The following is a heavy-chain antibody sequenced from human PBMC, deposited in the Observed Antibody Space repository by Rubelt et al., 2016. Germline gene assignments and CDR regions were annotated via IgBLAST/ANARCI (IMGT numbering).Heavy chain of an antibody. Sequence: GFTFSSYWMHWVRQAPGKGLVWVSRINSDGSSTSYADSVKGRFTISRDNSKNTLYLQMNSLRAEDTAVYYCARDLWYYGMDVWGQGTTVTVSS. D-gene: IGHD3-10*01. CDR1: GFTFSSYW. CDR2: INSDGSST. V-gene: IGHV3-74*01. J-gene: IGHJ6*02. CDR3: ARDLWYYGMDV.